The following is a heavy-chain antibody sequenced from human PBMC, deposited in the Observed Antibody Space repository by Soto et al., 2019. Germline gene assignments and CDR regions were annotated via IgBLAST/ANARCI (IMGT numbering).Heavy chain of an antibody. CDR2: IYWDDDR. CDR1: GFSLTSYRVG. V-gene: IGHV2-5*02. J-gene: IGHJ3*01. D-gene: IGHD3-16*01. Sequence: QITLKESGPTLVNPTQTLTLTCTFSGFSLTSYRVGVAWIRQPPGKALEWLAIIYWDDDRRYSPSLESRLAITKDTSKNQVVLTMTNLDPMDTATYYCAHIMITYGGVSALDAFDFWGQGTVVTASS. CDR3: AHIMITYGGVSALDAFDF.